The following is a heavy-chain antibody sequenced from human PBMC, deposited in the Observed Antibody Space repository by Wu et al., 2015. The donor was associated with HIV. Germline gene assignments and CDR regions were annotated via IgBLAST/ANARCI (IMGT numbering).Heavy chain of an antibody. J-gene: IGHJ4*02. D-gene: IGHD6-19*01. CDR2: ISTYNNKI. Sequence: QVQLVQSGAEVKKPGASVKVSCKASGYTFTSYGISWVRQAPGQGLEWMGWISTYNNKIVPGRKFQDRLIMTTDSSTSTAYMELRSLRSEDAAVYYCATDGDYISGSVYWGQGTLVTVSS. CDR3: ATDGDYISGSVY. V-gene: IGHV1-18*01. CDR1: GYTFTSYG.